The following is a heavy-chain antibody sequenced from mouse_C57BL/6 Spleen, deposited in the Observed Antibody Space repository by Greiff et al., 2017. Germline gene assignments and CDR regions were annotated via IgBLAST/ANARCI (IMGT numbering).Heavy chain of an antibody. Sequence: EVMLVESGGGLVQPGGSMKLSCAASGFTFSDAWMDWVRQSPEKGLEWVAEIRNKANNHATYYAESVKGRFTISRDDSKSSVYLQMNSLRAEDTGIYYCTRSFITTVVATPFDYWGQGTTLTVSS. J-gene: IGHJ2*01. D-gene: IGHD1-1*01. CDR2: IRNKANNHAT. V-gene: IGHV6-6*01. CDR1: GFTFSDAW. CDR3: TRSFITTVVATPFDY.